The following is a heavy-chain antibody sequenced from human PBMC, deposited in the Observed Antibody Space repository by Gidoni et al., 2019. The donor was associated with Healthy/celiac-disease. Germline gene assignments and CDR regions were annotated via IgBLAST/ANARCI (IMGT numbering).Heavy chain of an antibody. CDR2: IYYSGST. V-gene: IGHV4-59*01. J-gene: IGHJ3*02. CDR1: GGSISSYY. Sequence: QVQLQESGPGLVKPSETMSLTCTVTGGSISSYYWSWIRQPPGKGLEWIGYIYYSGSTNYNPSLKSRVTISVDTSKNQFSLKLSSVTAADTAVYYCARDRGSYDAFDIWGQGTMVTVSS. D-gene: IGHD1-26*01. CDR3: ARDRGSYDAFDI.